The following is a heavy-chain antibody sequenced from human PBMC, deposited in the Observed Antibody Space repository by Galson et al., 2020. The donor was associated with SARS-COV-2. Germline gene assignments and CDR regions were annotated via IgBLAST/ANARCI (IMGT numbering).Heavy chain of an antibody. CDR1: GFTFSSYA. CDR3: ARGAFGMDV. CDR2: ISYDGSDK. V-gene: IGHV3-30*04. Sequence: GESLKISCAASGFTFSSYAMHWVRQDPGKGLEWVAVISYDGSDKYYADSVKGRFTISRNNSKNTLYLQMNSLRTEDTAVYYCARGAFGMDVWGKGTTVTISS. J-gene: IGHJ6*04.